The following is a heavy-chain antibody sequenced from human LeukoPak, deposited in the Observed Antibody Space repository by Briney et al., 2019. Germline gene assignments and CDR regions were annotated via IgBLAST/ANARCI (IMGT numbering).Heavy chain of an antibody. CDR1: GGSISSYY. Sequence: PSETLSPTCTVSGGSISSYYWSWIRQPPGKGLEWIGYIYYSGSTNYNPSLKSRVTISVDTSKNQFSLKLSSVTAADTAVYYCAKAAVYGEYYDFWSGPYGMDVWGQGTTVTVSS. D-gene: IGHD3-3*01. CDR3: AKAAVYGEYYDFWSGPYGMDV. J-gene: IGHJ6*02. CDR2: IYYSGST. V-gene: IGHV4-59*01.